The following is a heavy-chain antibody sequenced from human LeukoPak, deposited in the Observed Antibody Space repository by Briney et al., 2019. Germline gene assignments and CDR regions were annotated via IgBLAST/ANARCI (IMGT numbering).Heavy chain of an antibody. CDR1: GGSFSGYY. D-gene: IGHD3-22*01. J-gene: IGHJ4*02. Sequence: PSETLSLTCAVYGGSFSGYYWSWIRQPPGKGLEWIGYIYYSGSTYYNPSLKSRVTISVDTSKNQFSLKLSSVTAADTAVYYCARGTGSSGYYVLKWGQGTLVTVSS. CDR3: ARGTGSSGYYVLK. CDR2: IYYSGST. V-gene: IGHV4-34*09.